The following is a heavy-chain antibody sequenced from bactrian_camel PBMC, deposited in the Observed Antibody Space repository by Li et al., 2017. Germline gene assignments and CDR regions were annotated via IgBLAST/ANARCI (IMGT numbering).Heavy chain of an antibody. CDR2: VVTDGIK. V-gene: IGHV3S53*01. D-gene: IGHD4*01. CDR3: AAQRAIDDCRYEYNY. CDR1: GFTVSTNC. Sequence: HVQLVESGGGSVQAGGSLRLSCAASGFTVSTNCMAWFRQAPGKEREAVAAVVTDGIKSYTHSAKGRFTISKDDAKNTLYLQMNSLKPEDTATYYCAAQRAIDDCRYEYNYWGKGTQVTVS. J-gene: IGHJ4*01.